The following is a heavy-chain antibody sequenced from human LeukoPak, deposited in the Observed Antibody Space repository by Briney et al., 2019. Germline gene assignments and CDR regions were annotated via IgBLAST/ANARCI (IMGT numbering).Heavy chain of an antibody. CDR1: GFTFSSYG. CDR2: ISGSGGST. Sequence: GGSLRLSCAASGFTFSSYGMSWVRQAPGKGLEWVSAISGSGGSTYYADSVKGRFTISRDNSKNTLYLQMNSLRAEDTAVYYCARGEPYYYDSSGYYPFDCWGQGTLVTVSS. D-gene: IGHD3-22*01. CDR3: ARGEPYYYDSSGYYPFDC. V-gene: IGHV3-23*01. J-gene: IGHJ4*02.